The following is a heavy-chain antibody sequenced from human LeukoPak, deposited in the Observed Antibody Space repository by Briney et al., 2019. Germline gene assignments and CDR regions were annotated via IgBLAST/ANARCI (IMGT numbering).Heavy chain of an antibody. CDR1: GYTFTSYY. D-gene: IGHD1-26*01. Sequence: ASVKVSCKASGYTFTSYYMHWVRQAPGQGLEWMGIINPSGGSTSYAQKLQGRVTMTRDTSTSTVYMELSSLRSEDTAVYYCARETRSWASDYWGQGTLVTVSS. J-gene: IGHJ4*02. V-gene: IGHV1-46*01. CDR2: INPSGGST. CDR3: ARETRSWASDY.